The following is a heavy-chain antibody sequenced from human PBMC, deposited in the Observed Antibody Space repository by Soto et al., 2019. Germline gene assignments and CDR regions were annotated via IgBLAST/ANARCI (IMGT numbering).Heavy chain of an antibody. J-gene: IGHJ4*02. V-gene: IGHV4-59*01. CDR2: IYYSGST. CDR3: WGRYGMAIDY. Sequence: SETLSLTCTVSGGSISSYYWSWIRQPPGKGLEWIGYIYYSGSTNYNPSLKSRVTISVDTSKNQFSLKLSSVTAADTAVYYCWGRYGMAIDYPSRGTSVTGSS. CDR1: GGSISSYY. D-gene: IGHD2-8*01.